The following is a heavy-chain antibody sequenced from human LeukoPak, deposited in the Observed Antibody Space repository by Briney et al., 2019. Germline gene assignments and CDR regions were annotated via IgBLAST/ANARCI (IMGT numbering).Heavy chain of an antibody. J-gene: IGHJ3*02. D-gene: IGHD3-10*01. CDR3: ARDFSLQYYYGSGSYLTDAFDI. CDR1: GGTFSSYA. V-gene: IGHV1-69*13. Sequence: SVKVSCKASGGTFSSYAISWVRQAPGQGLEWMGGIIPIFGTANYAQKFQGRVTITADESTSTAYMELSSLRSEDTAVYYCARDFSLQYYYGSGSYLTDAFDIWGQGTMVTVSS. CDR2: IIPIFGTA.